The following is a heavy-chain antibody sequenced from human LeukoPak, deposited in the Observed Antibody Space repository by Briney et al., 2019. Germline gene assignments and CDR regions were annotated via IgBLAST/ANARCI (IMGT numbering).Heavy chain of an antibody. CDR2: IYYSGST. CDR3: ARGGLGGITAYSNYLFDY. J-gene: IGHJ4*02. V-gene: IGHV4-59*08. CDR1: DGSISNYY. D-gene: IGHD4-11*01. Sequence: SETLSLTCTVSDGSISNYYWSWIRQPPGEGLEWIGYIYYSGSTNYNPSLKSRVTISIDTSKNQFSLNLTSVTAADTAVYYCARGGLGGITAYSNYLFDYWGQGTLVTVSS.